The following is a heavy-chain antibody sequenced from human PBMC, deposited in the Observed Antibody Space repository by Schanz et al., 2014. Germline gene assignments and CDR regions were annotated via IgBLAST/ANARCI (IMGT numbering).Heavy chain of an antibody. D-gene: IGHD6-13*01. Sequence: QVQLVQSGVEVKRPGASVRVSCKASGYTFTSYYIHWVRQAPGQGLEWMGIINPSGGSTSYAQKFQGRVTMTRDTATSTVYMELSRLRSEDTAVYYCARDGEAAAGCDYWGQGTLVTVSS. J-gene: IGHJ4*02. CDR2: INPSGGST. CDR3: ARDGEAAAGCDY. CDR1: GYTFTSYY. V-gene: IGHV1-46*03.